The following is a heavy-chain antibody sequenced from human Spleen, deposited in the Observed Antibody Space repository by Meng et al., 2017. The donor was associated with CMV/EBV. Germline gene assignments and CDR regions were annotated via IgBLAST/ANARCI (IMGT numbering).Heavy chain of an antibody. D-gene: IGHD2-2*01. CDR1: GGSISSYY. Sequence: SETLSLTCTVSGGSISSYYWSWIRQPPGKGLEWIGYIYYSGSTNYNPPLKSRVTISVDTSRNQFSLKLTSVTAADTAVYYCARHPTYDCSSCRGGFDPWGQGTLVTVSS. V-gene: IGHV4-59*08. CDR3: ARHPTYDCSSCRGGFDP. J-gene: IGHJ5*02. CDR2: IYYSGST.